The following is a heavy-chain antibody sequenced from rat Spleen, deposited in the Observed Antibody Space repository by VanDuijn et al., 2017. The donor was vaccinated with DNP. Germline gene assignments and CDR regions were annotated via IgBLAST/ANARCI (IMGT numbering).Heavy chain of an antibody. CDR1: GFIFNDYW. CDR3: AKGPNDGGWSDYFDY. J-gene: IGHJ2*01. Sequence: EVQFVESGGGLVQTGRSLKLSCAASGFIFNDYWTGWVRPATGTGVEWIGHIIKDSSTITYNTSLKEKITISRDNAQNTLYLQMSKLGSEDTDIYYFAKGPNDGGWSDYFDYWGQGVMVAVAT. V-gene: IGHV4-2*01. CDR2: IIKDSSTI. D-gene: IGHD1-11*01.